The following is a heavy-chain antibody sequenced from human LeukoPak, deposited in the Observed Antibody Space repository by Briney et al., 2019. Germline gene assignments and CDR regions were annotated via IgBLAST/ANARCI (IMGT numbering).Heavy chain of an antibody. CDR2: IYANGGT. V-gene: IGHV4-4*07. J-gene: IGHJ1*01. D-gene: IGHD5-18*01. CDR3: ARDFTRNSYAVAEFFHP. CDR1: GVSISGYY. Sequence: SETLSLTCTVSGVSISGYYWNWIRQSAGKGLEWIGRIYANGGTNYNPSLRSRVSMSVATSKNQFSLKLTSVTAADTAIYYCARDFTRNSYAVAEFFHPWGQGTLVSVSS.